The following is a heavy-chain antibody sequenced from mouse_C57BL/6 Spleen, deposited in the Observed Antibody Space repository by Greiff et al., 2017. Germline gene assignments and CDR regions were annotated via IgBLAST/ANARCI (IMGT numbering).Heavy chain of an antibody. CDR1: GYTFTDYY. CDR2: INPNNGGT. V-gene: IGHV1-26*01. J-gene: IGHJ2*01. D-gene: IGHD2-4*01. Sequence: VQLQQSGPELVKPGASVKISCKASGYTFTDYYMNWVKQSHGKSLEWIGDINPNNGGTSYNQKFKGKATLTVDKSSSTAYMELRSLTSEDSAVYYCARYYDYDGFDYWGQGTTLTVSS. CDR3: ARYYDYDGFDY.